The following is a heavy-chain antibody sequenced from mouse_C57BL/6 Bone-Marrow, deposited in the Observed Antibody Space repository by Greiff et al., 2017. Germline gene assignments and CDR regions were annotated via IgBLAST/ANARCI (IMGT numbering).Heavy chain of an antibody. J-gene: IGHJ2*01. V-gene: IGHV1-19*01. Sequence: VQLQQSGPVLVKPGASVKMSCKASGYTFTDYYMNWVKQSHGKSLEWIGVINPYNGGTSYNQKFKGKATLTVDKSSSTAYMELNSLTSEDSAVYYCARSRSITTVVAPFDYWVKAPLSQSPQ. CDR3: ARSRSITTVVAPFDY. D-gene: IGHD1-1*01. CDR2: INPYNGGT. CDR1: GYTFTDYY.